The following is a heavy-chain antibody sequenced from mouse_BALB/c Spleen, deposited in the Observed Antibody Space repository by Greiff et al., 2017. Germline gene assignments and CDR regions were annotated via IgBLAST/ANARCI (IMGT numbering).Heavy chain of an antibody. D-gene: IGHD2-2*01. CDR2: ISSGGSYT. Sequence: EVKLVESGGGLVKPGGSLKLSCAASGFTFSSYAMSWVRQSPEKRLEWVAEISSGGSYTYYPDTVTGRFTISRDNAKNTLYLEMSSLRSEDTAMYYGARDGYDGAGYFDYWGQGTTLTVSS. J-gene: IGHJ2*01. V-gene: IGHV5-9-4*01. CDR1: GFTFSSYA. CDR3: ARDGYDGAGYFDY.